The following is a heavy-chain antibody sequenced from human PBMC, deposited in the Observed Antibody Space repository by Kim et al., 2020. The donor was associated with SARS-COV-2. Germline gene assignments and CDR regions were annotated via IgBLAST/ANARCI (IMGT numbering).Heavy chain of an antibody. V-gene: IGHV3-21*01. Sequence: DSVKGRFTISRDKAKNSLFLQMNGLRAEDTAVYYCARTYCSSASCRLDYWGQGTLVTVSS. CDR3: ARTYCSSASCRLDY. D-gene: IGHD2-2*01. J-gene: IGHJ4*02.